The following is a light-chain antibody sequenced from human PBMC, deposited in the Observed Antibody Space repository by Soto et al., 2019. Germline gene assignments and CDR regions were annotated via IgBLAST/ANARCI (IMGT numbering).Light chain of an antibody. Sequence: QSVLTQPPSVSAAPGQKVTISCAGSSSNIGHNYVCWYQHLPGTAPKLLIFDNDKRPSGIPDRFSGSKSGTSATLDITGLLAGDEAEYYCGTWDSSLSVGLFGGGTKRTV. CDR1: SSNIGHNY. J-gene: IGLJ2*01. CDR2: DND. CDR3: GTWDSSLSVGL. V-gene: IGLV1-51*01.